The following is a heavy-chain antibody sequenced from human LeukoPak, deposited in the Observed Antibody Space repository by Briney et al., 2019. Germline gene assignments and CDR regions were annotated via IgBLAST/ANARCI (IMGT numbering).Heavy chain of an antibody. Sequence: GGSLRLSCAASGFTFSNAWMSWVRQAPGKGLEWVANIKQDGSEKYYVDSVKGRFTISRDNAKNSLYLQMNSLRAEDTAVYYCARQWLLGPDAFDIWGQGTMVTVSS. CDR2: IKQDGSEK. V-gene: IGHV3-7*01. CDR3: ARQWLLGPDAFDI. J-gene: IGHJ3*02. D-gene: IGHD3-22*01. CDR1: GFTFSNAW.